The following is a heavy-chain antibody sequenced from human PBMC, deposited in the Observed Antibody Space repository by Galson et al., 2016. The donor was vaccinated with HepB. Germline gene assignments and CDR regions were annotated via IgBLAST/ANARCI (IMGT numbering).Heavy chain of an antibody. D-gene: IGHD3/OR15-3a*01. J-gene: IGHJ3*02. CDR3: AREHDIWTSYAFDI. V-gene: IGHV1-3*01. CDR1: GFTLTSYA. Sequence: SVKVSCKASGFTLTSYAIKWVRQAPGQRLEWMGGINVGNGNTKYSEKFQGRVTITRDTSASTVYMELGSLRSEDTAVYYCAREHDIWTSYAFDIWGQGTMITVSS. CDR2: INVGNGNT.